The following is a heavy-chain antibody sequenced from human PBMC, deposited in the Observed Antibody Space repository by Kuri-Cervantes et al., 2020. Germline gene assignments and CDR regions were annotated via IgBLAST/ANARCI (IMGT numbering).Heavy chain of an antibody. V-gene: IGHV3-7*01. CDR2: IKQDGREQ. D-gene: IGHD3-10*01. CDR1: GGSISSSSYY. Sequence: ETLSLTCTVSGGSISSSSYYWGWVRQAPGKGLEWVANIKQDGREQYYVDFVKGRFTFSRDNAKNSLYLQMNSLTAEDTAVYYCASLKMIRGVIGSWGQGTVVTVS. CDR3: ASLKMIRGVIGS. J-gene: IGHJ5*02.